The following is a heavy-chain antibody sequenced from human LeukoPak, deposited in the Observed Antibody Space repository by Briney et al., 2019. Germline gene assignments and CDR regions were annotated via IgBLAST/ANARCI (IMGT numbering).Heavy chain of an antibody. CDR2: ISGSGFDT. D-gene: IGHD4-17*01. V-gene: IGHV3-23*01. Sequence: GGSLRLSCAASGFTFTTYGMSWVRQAPGKGLEWVSGISGSGFDTYYADSVKGRFTISRDNSKNTLYLQMNSLRAEDTAVYYCATLIYGDYWLSDYWGQGTLVTVSS. J-gene: IGHJ4*02. CDR3: ATLIYGDYWLSDY. CDR1: GFTFTTYG.